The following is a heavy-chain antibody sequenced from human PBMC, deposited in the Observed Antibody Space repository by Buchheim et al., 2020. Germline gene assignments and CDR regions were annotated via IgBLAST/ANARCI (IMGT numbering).Heavy chain of an antibody. D-gene: IGHD3-3*01. Sequence: QVQLVESGGGVVQPGRSLRLSCAASGFTFSSYGMHWVRQAPGKGLEWVAVISYDGSNKYYADSVKGRFTISRDNSKNTLYLQMNSLRAEDTAVYYCAKEGPAPITIFGVVIIDDYYGMDVWGQGTT. V-gene: IGHV3-30*18. CDR2: ISYDGSNK. CDR1: GFTFSSYG. CDR3: AKEGPAPITIFGVVIIDDYYGMDV. J-gene: IGHJ6*02.